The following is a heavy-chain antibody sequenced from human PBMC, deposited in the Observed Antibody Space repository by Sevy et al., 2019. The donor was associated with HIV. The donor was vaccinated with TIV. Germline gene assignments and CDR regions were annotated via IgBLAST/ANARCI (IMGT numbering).Heavy chain of an antibody. CDR2: INWDGSST. J-gene: IGHJ4*02. V-gene: IGHV3-43*01. D-gene: IGHD2-15*01. CDR1: GFTFDDYT. CDR3: AKDTAGEGDGSGALDY. Sequence: GGSLRLSCAGSGFTFDDYTIHWVRQAPGKELEWVSLINWDGSSTYYADSVKGRFTISRDNSKNCLYLQMNSPRTEDTALYYCAKDTAGEGDGSGALDYWGQGTLVTVSS.